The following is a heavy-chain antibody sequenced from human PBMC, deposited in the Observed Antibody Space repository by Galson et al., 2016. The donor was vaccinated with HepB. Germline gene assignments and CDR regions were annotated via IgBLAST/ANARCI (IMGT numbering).Heavy chain of an antibody. V-gene: IGHV3-30*03. D-gene: IGHD2-15*01. CDR1: AFTFTSYR. J-gene: IGHJ4*02. CDR2: TTFDGSRV. Sequence: SLRLSCAATAFTFTSYRIHWVRQAPGKGLEWVGITTFDGSRVYYAESVNGRFTISRDNSQNTVYLYMHNLRAEDKALYYCASVVCASRSCPLGHYWGQGAQVTVSS. CDR3: ASVVCASRSCPLGHY.